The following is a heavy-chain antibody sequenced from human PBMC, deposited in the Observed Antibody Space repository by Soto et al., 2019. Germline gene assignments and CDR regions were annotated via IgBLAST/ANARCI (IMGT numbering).Heavy chain of an antibody. CDR3: AIMRYFDWLLPDYYYYMDV. D-gene: IGHD3-9*01. CDR2: IYYSGST. Sequence: SETLSLTCTVSGGSISSGGYYWSWIRQHPGKGLEWIGYIYYSGSTYYNPSLKSRVTISVDTSKNQFSLKLSSVTAADTAVYYCAIMRYFDWLLPDYYYYMDVWGKGTTVTVSS. V-gene: IGHV4-31*03. J-gene: IGHJ6*03. CDR1: GGSISSGGYY.